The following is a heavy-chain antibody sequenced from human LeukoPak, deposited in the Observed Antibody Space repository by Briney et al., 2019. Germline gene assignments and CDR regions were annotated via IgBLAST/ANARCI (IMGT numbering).Heavy chain of an antibody. V-gene: IGHV3-49*04. CDR3: TRVPPQYCGGDCWGDY. D-gene: IGHD2-21*02. Sequence: GGSLRLSCTASGFTFGDYAMSWVRQAPGKGLEWVGCIRSKAYGETTEYAASVKGRFTISRDDSKSIAYLQMNSLKTEDTAVYYCTRVPPQYCGGDCWGDYWGQGTLVTVSS. CDR2: IRSKAYGETT. J-gene: IGHJ4*02. CDR1: GFTFGDYA.